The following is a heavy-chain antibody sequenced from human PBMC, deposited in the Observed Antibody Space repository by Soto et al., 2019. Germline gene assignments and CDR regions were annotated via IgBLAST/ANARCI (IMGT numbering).Heavy chain of an antibody. J-gene: IGHJ6*02. D-gene: IGHD2-2*01. CDR1: GFTFSGSA. CDR2: IRSKANSYAT. Sequence: QPGGSLRLSCAASGFTFSGSAMHWARQASGKGLEWVGRIRSKANSYATAYAASVKGRFTISRDDSKNTAYLQMNSLKTEDTAVYYCTRQTPYCSSTSCYEILYYYYGMDVWGQGTTVTVSS. V-gene: IGHV3-73*01. CDR3: TRQTPYCSSTSCYEILYYYYGMDV.